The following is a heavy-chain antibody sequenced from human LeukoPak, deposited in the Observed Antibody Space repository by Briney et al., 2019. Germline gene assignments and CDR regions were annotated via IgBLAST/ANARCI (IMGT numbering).Heavy chain of an antibody. V-gene: IGHV4-30-4*08. J-gene: IGHJ3*02. CDR2: INHSGST. D-gene: IGHD3-3*01. CDR1: GGSISSGDYY. Sequence: SQTLSLTCTVSGGSISSGDYYWSWIRQPPGKGLEWIGEINHSGSTNYNPSLKSRVTISVDTSKNQFSLKLSSVTAADTAVYYCARHPLYDFRRANHFDIWGQGTMVTVSS. CDR3: ARHPLYDFRRANHFDI.